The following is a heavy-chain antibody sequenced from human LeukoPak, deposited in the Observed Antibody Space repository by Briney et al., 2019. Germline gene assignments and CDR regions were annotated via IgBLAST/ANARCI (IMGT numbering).Heavy chain of an antibody. J-gene: IGHJ4*02. D-gene: IGHD3-22*01. V-gene: IGHV1-8*02. CDR2: INPNSGGT. CDR3: ARLYGNYYDSSGYRDDY. Sequence: ASVKVSCKASGGTFSSYAISWVRQAPGQGLEWMGWINPNSGGTNYAQKFQGRVTMTRDTSTSTVYMELSSLRSEDTAVYYCARLYGNYYDSSGYRDDYWGQGTLVTVSS. CDR1: GGTFSSYA.